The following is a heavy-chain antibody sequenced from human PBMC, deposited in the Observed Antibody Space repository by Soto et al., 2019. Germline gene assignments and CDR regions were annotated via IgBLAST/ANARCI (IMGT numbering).Heavy chain of an antibody. CDR2: IYHRGST. Sequence: SETLALTCTVSRGSLSSNVYYLSWIRQPPGKGLEWIGSIYHRGSTDYNPSLKGRVTISVDTSKNQFSLKLSSVTAADTAIYYCARRPLDYYYAMDVWGRGTTVTVSS. CDR3: ARRPLDYYYAMDV. CDR1: RGSLSSNVYY. V-gene: IGHV4-39*01. J-gene: IGHJ6*02.